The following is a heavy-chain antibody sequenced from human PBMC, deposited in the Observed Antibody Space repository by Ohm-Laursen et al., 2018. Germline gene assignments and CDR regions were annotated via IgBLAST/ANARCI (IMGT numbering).Heavy chain of an antibody. D-gene: IGHD6-13*01. V-gene: IGHV3-9*01. J-gene: IGHJ6*02. Sequence: PRLSCAASGFTFGNYAMHWVRQAPGKGLEWVATINWNSGDIGYGDSVKGRFTISRDNARSSLDLQMNSLRVEDTALYYCAKDLLAAPDYYGMDVWGQGTTVTVSS. CDR2: INWNSGDI. CDR1: GFTFGNYA. CDR3: AKDLLAAPDYYGMDV.